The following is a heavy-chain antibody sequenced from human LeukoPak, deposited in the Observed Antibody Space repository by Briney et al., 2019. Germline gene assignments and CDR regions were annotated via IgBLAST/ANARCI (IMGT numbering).Heavy chain of an antibody. CDR3: AREGGLQLWGFGY. CDR2: IRYDGSNG. Sequence: GGSLRLPCAASGFSFSSYGMHWVRQAPGKGLEWVAFIRYDGSNGYYADSVKGRFTISRDNAKNSLYLQINSLRAEDTAVYYCAREGGLQLWGFGYWGQGTLVTVSS. CDR1: GFSFSSYG. V-gene: IGHV3-30*02. D-gene: IGHD5-18*01. J-gene: IGHJ4*02.